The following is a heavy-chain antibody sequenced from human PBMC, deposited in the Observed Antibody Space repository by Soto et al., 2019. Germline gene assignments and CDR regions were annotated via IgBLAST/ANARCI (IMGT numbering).Heavy chain of an antibody. V-gene: IGHV4-59*11. J-gene: IGHJ6*02. CDR1: SGPTSSHN. CDR3: VRQGIGNLHGLVDV. Sequence: QVQLQQSGPGLVKPSETLSLTCSVSSGPTSSHNWGWIRQTPGRGLEWIGYVYSTGGTSYNPSLXXXXXXXXXXXXXXXXXXXXXXXXXXXAXXYXVRQGIGNLHGLVDVWGQGTTVRVSS. D-gene: IGHD1-1*01. CDR2: VYSTGGT.